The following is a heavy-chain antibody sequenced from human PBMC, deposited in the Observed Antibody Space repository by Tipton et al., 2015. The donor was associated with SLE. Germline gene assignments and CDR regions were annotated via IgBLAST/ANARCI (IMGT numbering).Heavy chain of an antibody. CDR2: INHSGIT. CDR3: AREGKRPGAFDI. CDR1: GGSFSGYY. Sequence: TLSLTCAVYGGSFSGYYWSWIRQPPGKGLEWIGEINHSGITNYNPSLKSRVTISVDTSKNQFSLKLSSVTAADTAVYYCAREGKRPGAFDIWGQGTMVTVSS. J-gene: IGHJ3*02. D-gene: IGHD6-6*01. V-gene: IGHV4-34*01.